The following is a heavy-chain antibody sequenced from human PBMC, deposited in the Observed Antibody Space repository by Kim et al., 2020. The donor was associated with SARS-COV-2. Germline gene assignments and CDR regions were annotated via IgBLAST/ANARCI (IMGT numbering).Heavy chain of an antibody. V-gene: IGHV4-61*01. CDR2: IYYSGST. CDR3: ARDNYYDSSDWYFDL. Sequence: SETLSLTCTVSGGSVSSGSYYWSWIRQPPGKGLEWIGYIYYSGSTNYNPSLKSRVTISVDTSKNQFSLKLSSVTAADTAVYYCARDNYYDSSDWYFDLWGRGTLVTVSS. CDR1: GGSVSSGSYY. D-gene: IGHD3-22*01. J-gene: IGHJ2*01.